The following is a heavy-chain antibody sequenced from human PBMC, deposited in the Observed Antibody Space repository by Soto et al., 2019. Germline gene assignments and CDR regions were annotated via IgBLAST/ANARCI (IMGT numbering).Heavy chain of an antibody. V-gene: IGHV4-39*01. CDR3: ARHNYDSSGTDSDY. CDR1: GGSISSSSYY. J-gene: IGHJ4*02. Sequence: QLQPQESGPGLVKPSETLSLTCTVSGGSISSSSYYWGWIRQPPGKGLEWIGSIYYSGSTYYNPSLKSRVTISVDTSKNQFSLKLSSVTAADTAVYYCARHNYDSSGTDSDYWGQGTLVTVSS. D-gene: IGHD3-22*01. CDR2: IYYSGST.